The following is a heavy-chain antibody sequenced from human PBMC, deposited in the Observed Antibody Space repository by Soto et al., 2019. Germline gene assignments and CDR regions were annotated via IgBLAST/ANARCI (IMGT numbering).Heavy chain of an antibody. D-gene: IGHD3-9*01. J-gene: IGHJ5*01. CDR2: IYYSGST. CDR3: AKLRYFDWPAYNWFEY. CDR1: GGSISTYY. Sequence: SETLSLTCTVSGGSISTYYWSWIRQPPGKGLEWIGYIYYSGSTNYNPSLKSRVTISVDTSKNTLYLQMNSLRVEDTAVYHCAKLRYFDWPAYNWFEYWGQGTPVTVSS. V-gene: IGHV4-59*12.